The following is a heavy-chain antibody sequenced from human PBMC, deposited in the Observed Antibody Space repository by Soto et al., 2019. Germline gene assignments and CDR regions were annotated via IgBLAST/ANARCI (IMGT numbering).Heavy chain of an antibody. D-gene: IGHD3-16*02. V-gene: IGHV3-48*01. J-gene: IGHJ4*02. Sequence: EVQLVESGGGLVQPGGSLRLSCAASGFTFSSYSMNWVRQAPGKGLEWVSYISSSSSTIYYADSVKGRFTISRDNAKNSRYLQMNSLRAEDTAVYYCARCAFGGVIVNYFDYWGQGALVTVSS. CDR2: ISSSSSTI. CDR3: ARCAFGGVIVNYFDY. CDR1: GFTFSSYS.